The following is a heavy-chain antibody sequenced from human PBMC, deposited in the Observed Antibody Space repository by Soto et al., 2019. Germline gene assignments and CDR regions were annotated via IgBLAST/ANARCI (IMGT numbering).Heavy chain of an antibody. D-gene: IGHD2-15*01. CDR1: VFTFSDYP. Sequence: GGSLRLSCSASVFTFSDYPMNWFRQAPGKGLEWVSSIRTISSAIYFADSVRGRFTISRDNARNSLYLQMTSLRDEDTAVYYCARETPSFDSWGQGTLVTVSS. V-gene: IGHV3-48*02. CDR3: ARETPSFDS. CDR2: IRTISSAI. J-gene: IGHJ4*02.